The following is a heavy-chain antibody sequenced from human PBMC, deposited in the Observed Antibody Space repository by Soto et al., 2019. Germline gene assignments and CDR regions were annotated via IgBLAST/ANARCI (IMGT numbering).Heavy chain of an antibody. V-gene: IGHV1-18*01. D-gene: IGHD6-13*01. J-gene: IGHJ1*01. Sequence: GASVKVSCKASGGTFRRYAISWVRQALGQGPEWMGWISGFNGNTKYARKVQGRVTLTTDTSATTAYMELRGLRSDDTAVYYCARGGSSWSAEYYEHWGQGTLVTVS. CDR3: ARGGSSWSAEYYEH. CDR1: GGTFRRYA. CDR2: ISGFNGNT.